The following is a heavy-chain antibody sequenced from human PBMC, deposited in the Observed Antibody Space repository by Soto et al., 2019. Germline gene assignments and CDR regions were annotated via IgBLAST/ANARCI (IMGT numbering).Heavy chain of an antibody. CDR3: AKDKYSSSWYWFDP. J-gene: IGHJ5*02. Sequence: PGGSLRLSCVASGFTFSSYSMNWVRQAPGKGLEWVSYISSSGTTTYYADSVKGRFTISRDNSKNTLYLQMNSLRAEDTAVYYCAKDKYSSSWYWFDPWGQGTLVTVSS. CDR1: GFTFSSYS. V-gene: IGHV3-23*01. CDR2: ISSSGTTT. D-gene: IGHD6-13*01.